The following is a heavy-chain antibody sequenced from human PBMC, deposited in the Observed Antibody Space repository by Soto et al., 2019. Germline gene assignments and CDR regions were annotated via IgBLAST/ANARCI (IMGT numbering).Heavy chain of an antibody. CDR3: ASLGRGDY. D-gene: IGHD1-26*01. V-gene: IGHV3-48*02. CDR1: GFTFSSYS. CDR2: MSGSTSAV. J-gene: IGHJ4*02. Sequence: EVQLVESGGGLVQPGGSLRLSCVVAGFTFSSYSMNWVRQAPGKGLEWVSYMSGSTSAVFYADSVRGRFTISRDNAKSSLYLQMNSRRDEDTAVFYCASLGRGDYWGQGTLVTVSS.